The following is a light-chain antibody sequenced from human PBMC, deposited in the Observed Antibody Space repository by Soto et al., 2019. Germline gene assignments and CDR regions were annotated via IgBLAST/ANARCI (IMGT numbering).Light chain of an antibody. CDR3: SSYIKTNTLYV. J-gene: IGLJ1*01. V-gene: IGLV2-14*01. Sequence: QLVLTQPASVSGSPGQSITISCTGTSSDVGGFDFVSWFQRRPGKAPRLIIYEVTNRPSGISDRFSGSKSGNTASLTISGLQAKDEADYFCSSYIKTNTLYVFGSGTKLTVL. CDR1: SSDVGGFDF. CDR2: EVT.